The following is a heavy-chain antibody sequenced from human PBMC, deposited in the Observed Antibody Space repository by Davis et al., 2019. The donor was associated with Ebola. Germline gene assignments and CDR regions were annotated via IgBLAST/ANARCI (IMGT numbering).Heavy chain of an antibody. J-gene: IGHJ4*02. D-gene: IGHD3-3*01. V-gene: IGHV1-46*01. CDR1: GYTFTSYY. CDR2: INPSDGSA. CDR3: ARDPKGGYDFWSGYSYFDY. Sequence: ASVKVSCKASGYTFTSYYMHWVRQAPGQGLEWMGMINPSDGSAYYAQRFQGRVTITRDTSASTAYMELSSLRSEDTAVYYCARDPKGGYDFWSGYSYFDYWGQGTLVTVSS.